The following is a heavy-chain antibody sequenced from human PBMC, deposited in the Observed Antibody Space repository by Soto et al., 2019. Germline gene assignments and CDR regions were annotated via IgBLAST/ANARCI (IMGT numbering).Heavy chain of an antibody. D-gene: IGHD5-18*01. CDR2: IIPLFGTA. J-gene: IGHJ6*02. V-gene: IGHV1-69*12. CDR3: ATQGLPIDSYYGMDV. Sequence: QVQLVQSGAEVKKPGSSVKVSCQASGGTFSSYAISSVRHAPGQGLDWMGGIIPLFGTANYAQKFQGRVTITADESTSTAYMELSSVRSENMAVYYCATQGLPIDSYYGMDVWGQGNTVTVAS. CDR1: GGTFSSYA.